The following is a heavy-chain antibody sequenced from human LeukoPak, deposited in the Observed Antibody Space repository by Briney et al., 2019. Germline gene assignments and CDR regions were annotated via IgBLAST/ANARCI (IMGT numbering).Heavy chain of an antibody. J-gene: IGHJ4*02. CDR3: ARDSGNDILTGYYTFDY. V-gene: IGHV1-18*01. CDR1: GYTFTSYG. Sequence: ASVKVSYKASGYTFTSYGISWVRHAPGQGLEWMGWISAYNGNTNYAQKLQGRVTMTTDTSTSTAYMELRSLRSDDTAVYYCARDSGNDILTGYYTFDYWGQGTLVTVSS. CDR2: ISAYNGNT. D-gene: IGHD3-9*01.